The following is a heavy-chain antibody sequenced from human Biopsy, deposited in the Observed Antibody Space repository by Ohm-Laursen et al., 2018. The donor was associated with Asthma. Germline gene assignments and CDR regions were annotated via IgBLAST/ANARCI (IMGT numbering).Heavy chain of an antibody. CDR1: GYTFINYA. D-gene: IGHD3-9*01. CDR2: INAGNGNT. CDR3: ARTYYDFLTGQVNDAFAM. Sequence: SVKVSCKVSGYTFINYAIHWVRQAPGQRLEWMGWINAGNGNTKYSQKFQGRVTISRDTSASTVYMELSSLRSEDTAVYYCARTYYDFLTGQVNDAFAMRGQGTMVTVSS. V-gene: IGHV1-3*01. J-gene: IGHJ3*02.